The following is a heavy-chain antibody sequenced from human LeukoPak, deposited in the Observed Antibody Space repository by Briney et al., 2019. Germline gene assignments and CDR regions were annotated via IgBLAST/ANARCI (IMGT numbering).Heavy chain of an antibody. V-gene: IGHV3-23*01. CDR2: ISGGGGST. J-gene: IGHJ4*02. CDR1: GFTFSSYA. D-gene: IGHD5-18*01. CDR3: AKDADGDTAMLIDY. Sequence: PWGSLRLSCAASGFTFSSYAMNWVRQAPGKGLEWVSAISGGGGSTYNADSVKGRFTISRDNSKNTLYLQMNSLRAEDTAVYYCAKDADGDTAMLIDYWGQGTLVTVSS.